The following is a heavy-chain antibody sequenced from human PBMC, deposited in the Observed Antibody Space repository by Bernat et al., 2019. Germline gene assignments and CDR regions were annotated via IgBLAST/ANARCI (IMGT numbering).Heavy chain of an antibody. Sequence: EVQLVESGGGLVQPGGSLKLSCAASGFTFSGSAMHWVRQASGKGLEWVGRIRSKAKSYATAYAASVKGRFTISRDDSKNTSYLQMNSLKTEDTAVDYCTRGITGTTPYFDYWGQGTLVTVSS. CDR3: TRGITGTTPYFDY. D-gene: IGHD1-20*01. CDR2: IRSKAKSYAT. V-gene: IGHV3-73*02. CDR1: GFTFSGSA. J-gene: IGHJ4*02.